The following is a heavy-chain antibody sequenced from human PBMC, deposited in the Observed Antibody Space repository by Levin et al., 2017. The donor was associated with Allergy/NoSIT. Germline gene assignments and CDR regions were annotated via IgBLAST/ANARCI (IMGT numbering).Heavy chain of an antibody. V-gene: IGHV1-18*04. CDR2: ISVYNGKT. CDR1: AYTFRGYG. Sequence: MAGGSLRLSCKASAYTFRGYGLSWVRQAPGQALEWMGWISVYNGKTRYAPQFQGRVTMTADTSTDSASMELTGLRPGDTAVYYCARDGLLGGGRAAAGIDFYFLGMDLWGQGTTVTVSS. J-gene: IGHJ6*02. D-gene: IGHD6-13*01. CDR3: ARDGLLGGGRAAAGIDFYFLGMDL.